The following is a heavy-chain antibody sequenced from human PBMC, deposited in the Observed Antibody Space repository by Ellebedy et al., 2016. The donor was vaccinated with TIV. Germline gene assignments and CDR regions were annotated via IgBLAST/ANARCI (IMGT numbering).Heavy chain of an antibody. D-gene: IGHD5-24*01. CDR1: GFTFSSYG. CDR3: AREQRSYYYYYYYMDV. V-gene: IGHV3-33*01. CDR2: IWYDGSNK. J-gene: IGHJ6*03. Sequence: GGSLRLXXAASGFTFSSYGMHWVRQAPGKGLEWVAVIWYDGSNKYYADSVKGRFTISRDNSKNTLYLQMNSLRAEDTAVYYCAREQRSYYYYYYYMDVWGKGTTVTVSS.